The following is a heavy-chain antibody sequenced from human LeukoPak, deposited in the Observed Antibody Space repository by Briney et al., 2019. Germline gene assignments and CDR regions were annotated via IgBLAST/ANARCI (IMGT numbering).Heavy chain of an antibody. Sequence: ASVKVSCKASGYTFTSYGISWVRQAPGQGLEWMGWINPNSGGTNYAQKFQGRVTMTRDTSISTAYMELSRLRSDDTAVYYCARGFSHSWYSGGYWGQGTLVTVSS. V-gene: IGHV1-2*02. D-gene: IGHD6-13*01. CDR3: ARGFSHSWYSGGY. CDR2: INPNSGGT. J-gene: IGHJ4*02. CDR1: GYTFTSYG.